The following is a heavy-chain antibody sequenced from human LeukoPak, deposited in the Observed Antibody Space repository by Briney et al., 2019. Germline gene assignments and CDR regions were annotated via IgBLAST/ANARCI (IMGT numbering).Heavy chain of an antibody. CDR3: ARGAYDSSGYKYYFDY. J-gene: IGHJ4*02. CDR2: ISSSSSYI. Sequence: GGSLRLSCAASGFTFSSYSMNWVRQAPGKGLEWVSSISSSSSYIYYADSVKGRFTISRDNAKNSLYLQMNSLRAEDTAVYYCARGAYDSSGYKYYFDYWGQGTLVTVSS. D-gene: IGHD3-22*01. CDR1: GFTFSSYS. V-gene: IGHV3-21*01.